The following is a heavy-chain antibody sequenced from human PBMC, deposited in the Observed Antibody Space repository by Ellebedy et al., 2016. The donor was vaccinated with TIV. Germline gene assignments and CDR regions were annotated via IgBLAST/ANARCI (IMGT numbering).Heavy chain of an antibody. J-gene: IGHJ3*02. CDR3: ATSISSGWSNDAFDI. Sequence: AASVKVSCKASGGTLSNYAISWVRQAPGQGLEWMGGITPIFGTTNYAQKFQGRVTITADESTNTAYMELSSLRSEDTAVYYCATSISSGWSNDAFDIWGQGTMVTVSS. V-gene: IGHV1-69*13. CDR1: GGTLSNYA. D-gene: IGHD6-19*01. CDR2: ITPIFGTT.